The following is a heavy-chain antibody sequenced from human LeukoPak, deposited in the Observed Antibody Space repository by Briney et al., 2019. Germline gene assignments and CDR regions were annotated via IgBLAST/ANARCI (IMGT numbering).Heavy chain of an antibody. V-gene: IGHV3-30*16. D-gene: IGHD3-3*01. CDR1: GFTSSSYA. CDR2: ISYDGSNK. J-gene: IGHJ4*02. CDR3: ARDLDDFWSGYYGY. Sequence: GGSLRLSCAASGFTSSSYAMHWVRQAPGKGLEWVAVISYDGSNKYYADSVKGRFTISSDNSKNTLYLQMNSLRAEDTAVYYCARDLDDFWSGYYGYWGQGTLVTVSS.